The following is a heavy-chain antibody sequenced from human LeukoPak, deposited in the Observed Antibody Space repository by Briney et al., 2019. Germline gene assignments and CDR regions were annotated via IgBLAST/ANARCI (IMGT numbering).Heavy chain of an antibody. V-gene: IGHV1-69*04. CDR2: IIPILGIA. CDR3: ARYSGYGEDYGMDV. D-gene: IGHD5-12*01. Sequence: SVKVSCKASGYTFTSYGISWVRQAPGQGLEWMGRIIPILGIANYAQKFQGRVTITADKSTSTAYMELSSLRSEDTAVYYCARYSGYGEDYGMDVWGQGTTVTVSS. J-gene: IGHJ6*02. CDR1: GYTFTSYG.